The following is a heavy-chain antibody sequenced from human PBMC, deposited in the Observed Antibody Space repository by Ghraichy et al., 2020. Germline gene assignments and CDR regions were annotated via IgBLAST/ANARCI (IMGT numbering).Heavy chain of an antibody. CDR2: IKSNTAGGTV. CDR1: GFTFTDAW. V-gene: IGHV3-15*01. Sequence: GESLNISCAASGFTFTDAWMSWVRQVPGKGLQWVGRIKSNTAGGTVDYAAPVKGRFTISRDDSEATLYLQMNSLQPDDTAVYYCTTDRSGNYVFDYWGQGTLAAVSS. D-gene: IGHD3-16*01. CDR3: TTDRSGNYVFDY. J-gene: IGHJ4*02.